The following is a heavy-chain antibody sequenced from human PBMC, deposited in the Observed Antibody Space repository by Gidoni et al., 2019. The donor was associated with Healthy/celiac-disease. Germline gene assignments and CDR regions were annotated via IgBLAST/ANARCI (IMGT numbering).Heavy chain of an antibody. CDR2: IIPIFGTA. Sequence: QVQLVQSGAEVKKPGSSVKITCKASGSTFRRHAISWVRQAPAQGREWMGGIIPIFGTANYAQKFQGRVTITADESTSTAYMELSSLRSEETAVYYCARDPYGSGSNIGNWFDPWGQGTLVTVSS. CDR1: GSTFRRHA. D-gene: IGHD3-10*01. J-gene: IGHJ5*02. V-gene: IGHV1-69*01. CDR3: ARDPYGSGSNIGNWFDP.